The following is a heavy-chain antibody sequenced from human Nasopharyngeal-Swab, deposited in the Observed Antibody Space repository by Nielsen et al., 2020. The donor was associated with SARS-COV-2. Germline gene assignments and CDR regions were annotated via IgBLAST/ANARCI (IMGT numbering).Heavy chain of an antibody. J-gene: IGHJ6*02. CDR2: ISGSDYST. D-gene: IGHD5-12*01. CDR1: GFSFSNYA. V-gene: IGHV3-23*01. CDR3: AKDRDSGDDSGEYYHYYGMDV. Sequence: GESLKISCAASGFSFSNYAMSWVRQAPGKGLEWVSVISGSDYSTKYADSVKGRFTISRDNSKNTVNLQMNSLRAEDTAIYYCAKDRDSGDDSGEYYHYYGMDVWGQGTSVTVS.